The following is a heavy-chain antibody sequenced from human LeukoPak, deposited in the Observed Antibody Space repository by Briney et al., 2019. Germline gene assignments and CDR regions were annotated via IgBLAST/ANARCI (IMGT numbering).Heavy chain of an antibody. D-gene: IGHD3-10*01. J-gene: IGHJ4*02. CDR3: ARLAVRGVVDY. CDR1: GYSISSGYY. V-gene: IGHV4-38-2*01. Sequence: SETLSLTCAVSGYSISSGYYWGWIRQPPGEGLEWIGSIYRSGSTYYNPSLKSRVTISVDTSKNQFSLMLSFVTAADTAVYYCARLAVRGVVDYWGQGTLVTVSS. CDR2: IYRSGST.